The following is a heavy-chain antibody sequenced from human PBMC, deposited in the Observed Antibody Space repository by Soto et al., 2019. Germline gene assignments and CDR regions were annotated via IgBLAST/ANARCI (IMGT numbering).Heavy chain of an antibody. CDR3: ARVLTAAGFDY. CDR1: GGTFSSYT. V-gene: IGHV1-69*02. CDR2: IIPILGIA. J-gene: IGHJ4*02. Sequence: SVKVSCKASGGTFSSYTISSVRQAPGQGLEWMGRIIPILGIANYAQKFQGRVTITADKSTSTAYMELSSLRSDDTAVYYCARVLTAAGFDYWGQGTLVTVSS. D-gene: IGHD6-13*01.